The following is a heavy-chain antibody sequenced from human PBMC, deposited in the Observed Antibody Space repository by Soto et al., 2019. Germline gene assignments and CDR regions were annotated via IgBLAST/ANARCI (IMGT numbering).Heavy chain of an antibody. J-gene: IGHJ6*02. CDR1: GGSISSSNW. CDR3: ARDCSGGSCYSVARDYYYYGMDV. D-gene: IGHD2-15*01. V-gene: IGHV4-4*02. Sequence: SETLSLTCAVSGGSISSSNWWSWVRQPPGKGLEWIGEIYHSGSTNYNPSLKSRVTISVDKSKNQFSLKLSSVTAADTAVYYCARDCSGGSCYSVARDYYYYGMDVWGQGTTVTVSS. CDR2: IYHSGST.